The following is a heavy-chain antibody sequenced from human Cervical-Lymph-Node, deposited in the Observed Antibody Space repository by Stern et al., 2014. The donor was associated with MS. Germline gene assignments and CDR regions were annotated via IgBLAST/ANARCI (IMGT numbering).Heavy chain of an antibody. Sequence: QVQLMQSGAEARAPGASMKVSCKASGYIFTDYYLHWVRQAPGQGLEWLGWINPNSGGTNYAQNFQGRVTMTMDTSISTAYMELRWLGSADTAVYYCARGSGTAYDLRGDYWGQGTLVTVSS. V-gene: IGHV1-2*02. CDR3: ARGSGTAYDLRGDY. D-gene: IGHD3-3*01. CDR1: GYIFTDYY. CDR2: INPNSGGT. J-gene: IGHJ4*01.